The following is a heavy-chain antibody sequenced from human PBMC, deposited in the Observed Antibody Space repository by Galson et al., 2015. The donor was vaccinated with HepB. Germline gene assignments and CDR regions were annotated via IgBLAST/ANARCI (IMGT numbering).Heavy chain of an antibody. CDR1: GYTFTSYD. Sequence: SVKVSCKASGYTFTSYDINWVRQATGQGLEWMGWMNPNSGNTGYAQKFQGRVTMTRNTSISTAYMELSSLRSEDTAVYYCARGLVSYGYYYYGMDVWGQGTTVTVSS. D-gene: IGHD1-26*01. J-gene: IGHJ6*02. V-gene: IGHV1-8*01. CDR2: MNPNSGNT. CDR3: ARGLVSYGYYYYGMDV.